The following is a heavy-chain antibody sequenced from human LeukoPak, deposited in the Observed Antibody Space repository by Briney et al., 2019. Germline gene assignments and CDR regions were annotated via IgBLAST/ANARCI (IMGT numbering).Heavy chain of an antibody. CDR3: VKGNRVVTPFDY. V-gene: IGHV3-30*02. CDR1: GFTFSNYG. CDR2: IRYDGSNI. D-gene: IGHD4-23*01. J-gene: IGHJ4*02. Sequence: GGSLRLSCAVSGFTFSNYGMHWARQAPGKGLEWVAFIRYDGSNIYYADSVKGRFTVSRDNSKNTLYLQMNSLRAEDTAVYYCVKGNRVVTPFDYWGQGTLVTVSS.